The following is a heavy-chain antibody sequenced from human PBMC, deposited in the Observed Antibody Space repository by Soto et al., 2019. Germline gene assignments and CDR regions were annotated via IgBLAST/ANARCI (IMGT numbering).Heavy chain of an antibody. CDR1: GFTFSSYD. V-gene: IGHV3-23*01. J-gene: IGHJ4*02. D-gene: IGHD3-22*01. CDR2: ISGSTSDT. Sequence: SGGSLRLSCAASGFTFSSYDMSWVRQAPGKGMEWVSTISGSTSDTYYADSVKGRFTISRDISKNTLFLQMNTLRADDTAVYYCAKNRLSGYYFYDYWGQGTLVTVSS. CDR3: AKNRLSGYYFYDY.